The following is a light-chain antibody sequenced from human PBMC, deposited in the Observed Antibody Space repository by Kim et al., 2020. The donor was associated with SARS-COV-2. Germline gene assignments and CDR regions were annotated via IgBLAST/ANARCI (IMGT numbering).Light chain of an antibody. V-gene: IGKV1-33*01. CDR1: HDIADY. Sequence: LSASVGDIVTITCQASHDIADYLNWNQQKAGKAPKLLIYDASNLQTGVPSRFTGSKSGTTFTFTISSLQPEDIATYYCQQYDKPYSFGQGTKLEI. CDR2: DAS. CDR3: QQYDKPYS. J-gene: IGKJ2*03.